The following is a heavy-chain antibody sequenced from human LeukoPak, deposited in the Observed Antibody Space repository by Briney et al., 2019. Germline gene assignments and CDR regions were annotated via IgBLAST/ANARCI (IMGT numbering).Heavy chain of an antibody. CDR3: AKDPNWNDGY. D-gene: IGHD1-1*01. Sequence: GGSLRLSCAVSGFTFGAYAMSWVRQAPGKGLEWVSGISGSGAITSYADSVKGRFTISRDNSKNTLYLQMSSLGAGDTAIYYCAKDPNWNDGYWGQGTLVSVSS. V-gene: IGHV3-23*01. CDR2: ISGSGAIT. J-gene: IGHJ4*02. CDR1: GFTFGAYA.